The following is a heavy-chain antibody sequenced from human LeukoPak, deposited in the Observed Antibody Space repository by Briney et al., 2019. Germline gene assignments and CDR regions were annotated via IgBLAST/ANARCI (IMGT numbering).Heavy chain of an antibody. J-gene: IGHJ5*02. CDR3: ARLGGGGVNGFDP. CDR2: INPDSGGT. D-gene: IGHD1-26*01. V-gene: IGHV1-2*02. CDR1: GYTFTGYY. Sequence: ASVKVSCKASGYTFTGYYMHWVRQAPGQGLEWMGWINPDSGGTNYAQKFQGRVTMTRDTTITTAFVELSSLTFDDTAVYYCARLGGGGVNGFDPWGQGTLVTVSS.